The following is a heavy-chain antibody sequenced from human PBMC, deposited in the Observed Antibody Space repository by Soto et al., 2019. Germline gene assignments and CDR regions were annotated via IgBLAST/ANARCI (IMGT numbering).Heavy chain of an antibody. V-gene: IGHV5-51*01. CDR1: GYSFPSQW. J-gene: IGHJ6*02. Sequence: GESLKISCKGSGYSFPSQWIGWLRQTPGKGLEWMGSIYPADSDTRYSPSFQCQVIISADKSIRTAYLQWSSLTASDTAMYYCARLGGGDRRYYGMDVWGQGTKVTVYS. D-gene: IGHD2-21*02. CDR2: IYPADSDT. CDR3: ARLGGGDRRYYGMDV.